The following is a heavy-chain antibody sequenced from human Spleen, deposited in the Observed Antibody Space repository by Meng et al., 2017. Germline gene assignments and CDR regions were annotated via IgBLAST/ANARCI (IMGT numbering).Heavy chain of an antibody. CDR1: GGSISSGGYY. Sequence: QVQLQESGPGLVKPSQTLSLTCTVSGGSISSGGYYWSWIRQHPGKGLEWIGYIYYSGSTNYNPSLKSRATISVDKSKNHHSLQLSFVTAADTAVYYCARKWEFLDFFDLWGQGTLVTVSS. D-gene: IGHD1-26*01. CDR2: IYYSGST. CDR3: ARKWEFLDFFDL. J-gene: IGHJ4*02. V-gene: IGHV4-31*03.